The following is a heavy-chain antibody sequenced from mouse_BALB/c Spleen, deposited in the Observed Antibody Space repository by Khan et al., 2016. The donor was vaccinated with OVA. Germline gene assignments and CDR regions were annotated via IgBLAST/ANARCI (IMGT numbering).Heavy chain of an antibody. CDR3: ARLEDI. V-gene: IGHV2-9*02. J-gene: IGHJ2*01. Sequence: QVQLKESGPGLVAPSQSLSITCTVSGFSLTSSGVPWVRQPPGKGLEWLGVIWAGGSTNYNSAPMSRLSISKDNSKSQVFVKMNSLQTDDTAMYYCARLEDIWGQGTTLTVSS. D-gene: IGHD1-3*01. CDR2: IWAGGST. CDR1: GFSLTSSG.